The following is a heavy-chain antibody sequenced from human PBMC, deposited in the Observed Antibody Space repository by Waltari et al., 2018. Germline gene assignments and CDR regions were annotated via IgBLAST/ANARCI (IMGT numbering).Heavy chain of an antibody. Sequence: QVQLVQSGAEVKKPGASVKVSCKASGYTFTGYYMHWVRQAPGQGLEWMGRINPNSGGTNYAQKFQGRVTMTRDTSISTAYMELSRLRSDDTAVYYCARDLRGYSSSGGYFDYWGQGTLVTVSS. V-gene: IGHV1-2*06. D-gene: IGHD6-6*01. CDR2: INPNSGGT. J-gene: IGHJ4*02. CDR3: ARDLRGYSSSGGYFDY. CDR1: GYTFTGYY.